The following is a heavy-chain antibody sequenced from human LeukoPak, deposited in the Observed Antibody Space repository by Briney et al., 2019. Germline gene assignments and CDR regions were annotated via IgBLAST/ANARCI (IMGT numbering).Heavy chain of an antibody. CDR2: ISASGGTT. D-gene: IGHD2-2*01. CDR3: ARDAEKYQLPPSFDY. V-gene: IGHV3-23*01. CDR1: GFTFSNYA. J-gene: IGHJ4*02. Sequence: PGGSLRLSCAASGFTFSNYAMSWVRQAPGKGLEWVSGISASGGTTYYVDSVKGRFTISRDNSKNTLYLHINSLRADDTAVYYCARDAEKYQLPPSFDYWGQGTLVTVSS.